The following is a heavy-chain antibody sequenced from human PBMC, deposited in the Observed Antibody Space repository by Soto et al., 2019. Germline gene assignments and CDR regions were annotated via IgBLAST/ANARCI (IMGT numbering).Heavy chain of an antibody. CDR2: ISSHGGRT. D-gene: IGHD7-27*01. CDR3: VKARATGPKSDFDY. CDR1: GFTFGTYT. J-gene: IGHJ4*02. Sequence: XESLLLSCSASGFTFGTYTMHWVRQAPGRGPECVSTISSHGGRTFYADFVKGRFTMSSDNSKNTLYLQMSSLRLEDTAVYYCVKARATGPKSDFDYWGQGTLVTVSS. V-gene: IGHV3-64D*06.